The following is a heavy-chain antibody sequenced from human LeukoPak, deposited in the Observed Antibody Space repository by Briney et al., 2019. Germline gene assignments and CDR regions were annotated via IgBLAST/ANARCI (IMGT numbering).Heavy chain of an antibody. CDR1: GFTFSNAW. D-gene: IGHD3-22*01. V-gene: IGHV3-48*04. Sequence: GGSLRLSCAASGFTFSNAWMSWVRQAPGKGLEWVSYISGSSTKISYADSVKGRFTISRDNAKNSVYLQMNSLRAEDTAVYYCVTEYDSSDFDAFDFWGQGTVVTVSS. CDR3: VTEYDSSDFDAFDF. CDR2: ISGSSTKI. J-gene: IGHJ3*01.